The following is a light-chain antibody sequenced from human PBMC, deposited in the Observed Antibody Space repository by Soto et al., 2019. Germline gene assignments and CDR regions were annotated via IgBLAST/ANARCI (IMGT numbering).Light chain of an antibody. CDR1: SSDVGGYNY. V-gene: IGLV2-14*01. Sequence: SVLPKPASVSGSPGQSITISCTGTSSDVGGYNYVSWYQQHPGKAPKLMIYDVTNRPSGVSNRFSGSKSGNTASLTISGLQAEDEADYYCSSYTSSSTPYVFGTGTKVTVL. CDR3: SSYTSSSTPYV. J-gene: IGLJ1*01. CDR2: DVT.